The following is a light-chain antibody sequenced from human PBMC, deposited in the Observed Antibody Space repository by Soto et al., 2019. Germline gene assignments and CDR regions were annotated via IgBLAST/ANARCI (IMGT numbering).Light chain of an antibody. CDR2: GAS. CDR3: QHYGAAPIT. V-gene: IGKV3-20*01. Sequence: IVFTQSPGTLSLSPGDRATLSCRASQSVGGNVAWYQQIPGQPPKLLIFGASSRATGIADKFSGSGSGTDFTLTIRSLEPEDFALYYCQHYGAAPITVGQGTRLEIK. J-gene: IGKJ5*01. CDR1: QSVGGN.